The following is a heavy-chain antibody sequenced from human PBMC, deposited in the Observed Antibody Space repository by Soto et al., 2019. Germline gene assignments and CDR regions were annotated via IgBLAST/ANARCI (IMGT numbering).Heavy chain of an antibody. D-gene: IGHD3-3*01. CDR3: ARDRLRLLQWLFPVGMDV. CDR1: GGSISSSGYY. J-gene: IGHJ6*02. CDR2: IYYSGST. Sequence: PSEPLSLTFTVSGGSISSSGYYWSWIRQHQGKGLEWIEYIYYSGSTYYNPSLKSRVTISVDTSKNQFSLKLSSVAAADTAVYYCARDRLRLLQWLFPVGMDVLGQRTTVTLSS. V-gene: IGHV4-31*03.